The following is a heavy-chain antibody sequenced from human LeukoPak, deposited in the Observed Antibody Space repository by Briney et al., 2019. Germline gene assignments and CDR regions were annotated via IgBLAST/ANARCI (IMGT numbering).Heavy chain of an antibody. J-gene: IGHJ4*02. CDR2: INAGNGNT. CDR3: ARVGTVTTLQGYFDY. Sequence: ASVKVSRKASGYTFTSYAMHWVRQAPGQRLEWMGWINAGNGNTKYSQKFQGRVTITRDTSASTAYMGLSSLRSEDTAVYYCARVGTVTTLQGYFDYWGQGTLVTVSS. D-gene: IGHD4-17*01. V-gene: IGHV1-3*01. CDR1: GYTFTSYA.